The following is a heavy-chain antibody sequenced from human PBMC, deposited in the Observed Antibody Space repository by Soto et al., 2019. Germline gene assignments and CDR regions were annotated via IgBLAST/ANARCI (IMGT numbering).Heavy chain of an antibody. Sequence: PGESLKISCKGSGYSFTTYWIAWVRQMPGKGLEWMGIIYPGDFDTRYSPSFRGQVTISVDKSISTAYLQWSSLKASDTAMYYCARSPTSISSPYYSDYWGQGTLVTVSS. CDR2: IYPGDFDT. V-gene: IGHV5-51*01. J-gene: IGHJ4*02. CDR3: ARSPTSISSPYYSDY. CDR1: GYSFTTYW. D-gene: IGHD1-26*01.